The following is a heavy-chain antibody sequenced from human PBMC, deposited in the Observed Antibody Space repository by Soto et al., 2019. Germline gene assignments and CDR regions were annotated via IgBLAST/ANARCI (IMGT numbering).Heavy chain of an antibody. CDR1: GYTFTSYG. Sequence: QVQLVQSGAEVKKPGASVKVSCKASGYTFTSYGISWVRQAPGQGLEWMGWISAYTGNTNYAQKLQGRVTMTTDTSTSTAYMELRSLRSDDTAVYYCARMIRYCDWLFQYDFDYWGQGTLVTVSS. D-gene: IGHD3-9*01. V-gene: IGHV1-18*01. CDR3: ARMIRYCDWLFQYDFDY. J-gene: IGHJ4*02. CDR2: ISAYTGNT.